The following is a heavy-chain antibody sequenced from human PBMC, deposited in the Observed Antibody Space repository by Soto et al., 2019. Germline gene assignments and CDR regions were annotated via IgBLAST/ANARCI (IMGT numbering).Heavy chain of an antibody. Sequence: ETLSLTCTVSGGSISSGGYCWSWIRQHPGKGLEWVSVISDNGIKTYYADSVKGRFTISRDNSKNTLYLQMNSLRAEDTAVYYCASRRGSSGWYRWFDPWGQGTLVTVSS. CDR1: GGSISSGGYC. D-gene: IGHD6-19*01. CDR3: ASRRGSSGWYRWFDP. J-gene: IGHJ5*02. V-gene: IGHV3-23*01. CDR2: ISDNGIKT.